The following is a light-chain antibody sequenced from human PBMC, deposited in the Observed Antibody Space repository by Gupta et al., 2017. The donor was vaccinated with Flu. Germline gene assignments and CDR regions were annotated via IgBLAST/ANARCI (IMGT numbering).Light chain of an antibody. V-gene: IGLV3-19*01. J-gene: IGLJ2*01. CDR1: SRRKCD. CDR2: AKN. CDR3: KARDSNDNHQEV. Sequence: QTGRITSKGKSRRKCDARWYQQKRGQATVVVIYAKNMRKSGIQERFSGRSSGNRARMTISGAKAEDEADYYGKARDSNDNHQEVFGGGNKKTVL.